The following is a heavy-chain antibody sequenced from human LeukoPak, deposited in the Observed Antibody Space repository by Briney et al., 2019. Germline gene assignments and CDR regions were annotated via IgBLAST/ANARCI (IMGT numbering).Heavy chain of an antibody. D-gene: IGHD3-10*01. Sequence: HPGGSLRLSCAASGFTFSSYGMHWVRQAPGKGLEWVAVISYDGSNKYYADSVKGRFTISRDNSKNTLYLQMNSLRAEDTAVYYCAKDGWFGDPTAPFQHWGQGTLVTVCS. CDR1: GFTFSSYG. CDR3: AKDGWFGDPTAPFQH. V-gene: IGHV3-30*18. J-gene: IGHJ1*01. CDR2: ISYDGSNK.